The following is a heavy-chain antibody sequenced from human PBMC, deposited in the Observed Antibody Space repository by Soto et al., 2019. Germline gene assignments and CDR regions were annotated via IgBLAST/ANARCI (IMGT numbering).Heavy chain of an antibody. CDR2: MNANSGNT. D-gene: IGHD1-1*01. J-gene: IGHJ6*02. CDR3: ASERAGTTSRAV. Sequence: QVQLVQSGAEVKKPGASVKVFCKASGYTFTCYNVNWVRQATGQGLDWMGWMNANSGNTGYAKKDQGRGTTNRNTTRLTAYMKLSSLRAEDTPVYYCASERAGTTSRAVWGQGTTVTVSS. V-gene: IGHV1-8*01. CDR1: GYTFTCYN.